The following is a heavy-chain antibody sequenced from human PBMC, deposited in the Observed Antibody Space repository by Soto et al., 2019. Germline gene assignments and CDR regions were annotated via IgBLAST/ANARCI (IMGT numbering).Heavy chain of an antibody. CDR3: ARDFVIVGATRGSD. V-gene: IGHV3-30-3*01. Sequence: QVQLVESGGGVVQPGRSLRLSCAASGFSFSSYAMHWVRQAPGKGLEWVAVISYDGSNKYYADSVKGRFTISRDNSKNKLYLQMNSLRAEDTAVYYCARDFVIVGATRGSDWGQGTLVTVSS. J-gene: IGHJ4*02. CDR2: ISYDGSNK. CDR1: GFSFSSYA. D-gene: IGHD1-26*01.